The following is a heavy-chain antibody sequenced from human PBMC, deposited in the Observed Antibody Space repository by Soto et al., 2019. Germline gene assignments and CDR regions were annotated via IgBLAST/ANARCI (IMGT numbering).Heavy chain of an antibody. CDR2: ILYSGAT. Sequence: SETLSLTCTVSGDSINIRSYYWGWIRQPPGKGLEYIGIILYSGATYYSPSLKSRVTISVDTSRNQFSLYLSSVTAADTAVYFCVSQDNRLGDSLDYWGPGALVTVSS. D-gene: IGHD3-16*01. V-gene: IGHV4-39*01. J-gene: IGHJ4*02. CDR1: GDSINIRSYY. CDR3: VSQDNRLGDSLDY.